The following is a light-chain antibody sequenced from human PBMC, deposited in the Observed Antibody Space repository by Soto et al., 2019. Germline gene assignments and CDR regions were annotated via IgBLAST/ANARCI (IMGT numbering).Light chain of an antibody. J-gene: IGKJ1*01. CDR1: QGISNY. Sequence: DIQMTQSPSSLSASVRDSVTITCRASQGISNYLAWYQQKPGKVPKLLIYAASTLQSGVPSRFSGSGSGTDSTLTISSLQPEDVATYYCQKYDSAPWTFGQGTKVEIK. CDR2: AAS. CDR3: QKYDSAPWT. V-gene: IGKV1-27*01.